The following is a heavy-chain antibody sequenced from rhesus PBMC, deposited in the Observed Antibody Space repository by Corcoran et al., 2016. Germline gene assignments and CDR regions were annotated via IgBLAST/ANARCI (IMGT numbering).Heavy chain of an antibody. CDR2: IYGWGGSP. CDR3: ARDRCRGNYYFDY. J-gene: IGHJ4*01. CDR1: GGSISDSYY. Sequence: QVQLQESGPGLVTPSETLSLTCAVSGGSISDSYYWSWIRPPPGKGLEWIGYIYGWGGSPYNNPSIKSRVNISTDTSKNQFALKRSSVTAADTAVYYGARDRCRGNYYFDYWGQGVLVTVSS. V-gene: IGHV4S7*01. D-gene: IGHD1-44*01.